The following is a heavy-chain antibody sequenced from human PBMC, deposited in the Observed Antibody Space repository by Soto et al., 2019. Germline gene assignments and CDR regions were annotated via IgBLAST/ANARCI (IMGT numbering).Heavy chain of an antibody. V-gene: IGHV4-31*03. J-gene: IGHJ5*02. CDR1: GGSISSGGYY. CDR3: ARQVVATDNWFDP. Sequence: PSETLSLTCTVSGGSISSGGYYWSWIRQHPGKGLEWIGYIYYSGSTYYNPSLKSRVTISVDTSKNQFSLKLSSVTAADTAVYYWARQVVATDNWFDPWGQGTLVTVSS. CDR2: IYYSGST. D-gene: IGHD2-15*01.